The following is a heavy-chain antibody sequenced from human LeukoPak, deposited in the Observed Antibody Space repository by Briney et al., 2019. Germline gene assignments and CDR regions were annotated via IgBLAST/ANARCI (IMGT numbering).Heavy chain of an antibody. V-gene: IGHV4-59*01. CDR3: ARDKLHYYGSGSYFPDYYYGMDV. CDR2: IYYSGST. CDR1: GGSISSYY. J-gene: IGHJ6*02. Sequence: PSETLSLTRTVSGGSISSYYWSWIRQPPGKGLEWIGYIYYSGSTNYNPSLKSRVTISVDTSKNQLSLKLSSVTAADTAVYYCARDKLHYYGSGSYFPDYYYGMDVWGQGTTVTVSS. D-gene: IGHD3-10*01.